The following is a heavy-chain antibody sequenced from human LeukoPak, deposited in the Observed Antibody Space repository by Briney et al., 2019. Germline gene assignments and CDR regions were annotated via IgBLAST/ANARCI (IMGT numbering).Heavy chain of an antibody. V-gene: IGHV3-48*01. CDR3: ARENVLQH. J-gene: IGHJ1*01. CDR2: ISSSSSTI. D-gene: IGHD3-10*02. Sequence: PGGSLRLSCAASGFTFSNAWMSWVRQAPGKGLEWVSYISSSSSTIYYADSVKGRFTISRDNAKNSLYLQMNSLRAEDTAVYYCARENVLQHWGQGTLVTVSS. CDR1: GFTFSNAW.